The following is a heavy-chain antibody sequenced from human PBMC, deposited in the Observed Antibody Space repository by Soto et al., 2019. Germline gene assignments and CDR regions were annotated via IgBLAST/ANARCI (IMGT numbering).Heavy chain of an antibody. CDR1: GGSISSYY. V-gene: IGHV4-59*01. CDR3: ASFTMVRGVHFDY. D-gene: IGHD3-10*01. Sequence: SETLSLTCTVSGGSISSYYWSWIRQPPGKGLEWIGYIYYSGSTNYNPSLKSRVTISVDTSKNQFSLKLSSVTAADTAVYYCASFTMVRGVHFDYWGQGTLVTVSS. CDR2: IYYSGST. J-gene: IGHJ4*02.